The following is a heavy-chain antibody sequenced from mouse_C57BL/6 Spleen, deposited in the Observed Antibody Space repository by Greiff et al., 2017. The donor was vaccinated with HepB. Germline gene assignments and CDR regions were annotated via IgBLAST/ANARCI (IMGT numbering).Heavy chain of an antibody. Sequence: VQRVESGPGLVAPSQSLSITCTVSGFSFTSYAISWVRQPPGKGLEWLGVIWTGGGTNYNSALKSRLSISKENSKSQVFLKMNSLQTDDTARYYCARYYYGIYWYFDVWGTGTTVTVSS. V-gene: IGHV2-9-1*01. D-gene: IGHD1-1*01. J-gene: IGHJ1*03. CDR3: ARYYYGIYWYFDV. CDR2: IWTGGGT. CDR1: GFSFTSYA.